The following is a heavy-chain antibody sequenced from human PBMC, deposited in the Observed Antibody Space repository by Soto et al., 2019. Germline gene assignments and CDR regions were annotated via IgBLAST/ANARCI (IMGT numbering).Heavy chain of an antibody. J-gene: IGHJ1*01. CDR3: ARIGPRYCTNGVCYGGYFQH. CDR2: IIPIFGTA. V-gene: IGHV1-69*01. CDR1: GGTFSSYA. D-gene: IGHD2-8*01. Sequence: QVQLVQSGAEVKKPGSSVKVSCKASGGTFSSYAISWVRQAPGQGREWMGGIIPIFGTANYAQKFQGRVTSTADESTSTAYMERSSLRSEDTAVYYCARIGPRYCTNGVCYGGYFQHWGQGTLVTVSS.